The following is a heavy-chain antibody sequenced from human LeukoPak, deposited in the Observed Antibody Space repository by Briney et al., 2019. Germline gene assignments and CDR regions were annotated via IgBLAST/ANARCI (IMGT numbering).Heavy chain of an antibody. V-gene: IGHV3-11*04. CDR2: ISTSGSSI. CDR1: GFNFSDYY. D-gene: IGHD3-3*01. Sequence: GGSLRLSCAASGFNFSDYYMTWIRQAPGKGLEWISYISTSGSSIYYADSVKGRFSSSRDNAKKLLYLQMNSMRAEDTGVYYCARDPCRWSGYGYMDVWGEGTTVTVSS. CDR3: ARDPCRWSGYGYMDV. J-gene: IGHJ6*03.